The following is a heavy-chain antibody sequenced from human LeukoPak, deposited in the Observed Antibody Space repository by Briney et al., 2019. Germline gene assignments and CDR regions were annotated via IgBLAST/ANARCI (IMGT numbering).Heavy chain of an antibody. CDR2: IIPIFGTA. D-gene: IGHD2-2*01. Sequence: ASVKVSCKASGGTFSSYAISWVRQAPGQGLEWMGGIIPIFGTANYAQKFQGRVTITADKSTSTAYMELSSLRSEDTAVYYCASGYCSSTSCYWFDPWGQGTLVTVSS. J-gene: IGHJ5*02. CDR1: GGTFSSYA. CDR3: ASGYCSSTSCYWFDP. V-gene: IGHV1-69*06.